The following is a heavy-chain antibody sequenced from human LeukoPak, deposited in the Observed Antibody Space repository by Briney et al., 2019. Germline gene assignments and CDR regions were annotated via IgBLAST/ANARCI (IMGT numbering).Heavy chain of an antibody. CDR2: IYYSGST. J-gene: IGHJ4*02. V-gene: IGHV4-39*07. Sequence: PSETLSLTCTVSGGSISSSSYYWGWIRQPPGKGLEWIGSIYYSGSTYYNPSLKSRVTISVDTSKNQFSLKLSSVTAVDTAVYYCARKGKNYDSSGYDYWGQGTLVTVSS. D-gene: IGHD3-22*01. CDR1: GGSISSSSYY. CDR3: ARKGKNYDSSGYDY.